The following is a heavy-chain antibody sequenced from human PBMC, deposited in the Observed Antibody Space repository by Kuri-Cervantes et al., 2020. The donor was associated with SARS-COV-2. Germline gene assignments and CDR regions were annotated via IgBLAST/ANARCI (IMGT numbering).Heavy chain of an antibody. D-gene: IGHD1-1*01. CDR1: GFTFSSYA. CDR2: ISYDGSNK. V-gene: IGHV3-30-3*01. CDR3: ARDKQHWSPFDY. J-gene: IGHJ4*02. Sequence: GESLKISCAASGFTFSSYAMPWVRQAPGKGLEWVAVISYDGSNKYYADSVKGRFTISRDNSKNTLYLQMNSLRAEDTAVYYCARDKQHWSPFDYWGQGTLVTVSS.